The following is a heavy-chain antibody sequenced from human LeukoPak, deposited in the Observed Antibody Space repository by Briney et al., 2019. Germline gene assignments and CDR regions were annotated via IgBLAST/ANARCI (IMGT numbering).Heavy chain of an antibody. CDR1: DDSITMYY. D-gene: IGHD6-6*01. CDR2: VDHTGST. Sequence: PSETLSLTCTVSDDSITMYYWTWIRQPPGKGLEWIGYVDHTGSTKFNPSLNGRVSISRDTSKNFFSLRLRSVTAADTAVYYRASQSMALPHPSDYYYYYYMDVWGKGTTVTISS. CDR3: ASQSMALPHPSDYYYYYYMDV. V-gene: IGHV4-59*01. J-gene: IGHJ6*03.